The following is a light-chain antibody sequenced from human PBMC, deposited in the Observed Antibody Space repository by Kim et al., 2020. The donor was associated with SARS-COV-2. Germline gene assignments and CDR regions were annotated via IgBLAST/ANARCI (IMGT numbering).Light chain of an antibody. J-gene: IGLJ3*02. CDR3: YSRDRSDHHLWV. V-gene: IGLV3-19*01. Sequence: SSELTQDPAVSVALGQTVRITCQGDSLRIYYASWYRQKPGQAPVLVIYGKNNRPSGIPERFSGSSSGNTASLTITGAQAEDEADIYCYSRDRSDHHLWV. CDR1: SLRIYY. CDR2: GKN.